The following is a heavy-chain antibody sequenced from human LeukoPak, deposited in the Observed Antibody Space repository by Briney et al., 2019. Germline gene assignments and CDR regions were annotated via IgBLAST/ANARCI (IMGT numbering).Heavy chain of an antibody. CDR2: IYSDGTA. CDR3: ARAKVGAAGFIDY. Sequence: GGSLRPSCAASGFTVSSNYMSWVRQAPGMGLEWVSIIYSDGTAYYADSVKGRFTISRDNSKNTLYLQMNSLRAEDTAVYYCARAKVGAAGFIDYWGQGTLVTVSS. V-gene: IGHV3-53*01. CDR1: GFTVSSNY. J-gene: IGHJ4*02. D-gene: IGHD6-13*01.